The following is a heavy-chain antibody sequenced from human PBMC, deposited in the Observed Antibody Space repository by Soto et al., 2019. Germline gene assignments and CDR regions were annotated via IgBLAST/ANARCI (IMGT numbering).Heavy chain of an antibody. CDR2: IYYSGST. CDR1: GGSITSYY. J-gene: IGHJ5*02. V-gene: IGHV4-59*01. D-gene: IGHD6-19*01. CDR3: ARDSPYSSGSPWFDP. Sequence: PSETLSPTCTVSGGSITSYYWSWIRQPPGKGLEWIGYIYYSGSTNYNPSLKSRVTISVDTSKNQFSLKLSSVTAADTAVYYCARDSPYSSGSPWFDPWGQGTLVTVSS.